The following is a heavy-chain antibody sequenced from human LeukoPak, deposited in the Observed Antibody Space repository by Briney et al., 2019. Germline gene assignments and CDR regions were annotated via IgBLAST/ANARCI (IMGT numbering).Heavy chain of an antibody. V-gene: IGHV4-39*01. CDR3: ARAYFSSSSCYFDY. D-gene: IGHD2-15*01. CDR2: IYYSGGT. J-gene: IGHJ4*02. CDR1: GGSISSSGFN. Sequence: SETLSLTCTVSGGSISSSGFNWGWIRQPPGKGLEWIGTIYYSGGTYYNPSLKSRVTISVDTSKNQFSLKLSSVTAADTAVYFCARAYFSSSSCYFDYWGQGTLVTVSS.